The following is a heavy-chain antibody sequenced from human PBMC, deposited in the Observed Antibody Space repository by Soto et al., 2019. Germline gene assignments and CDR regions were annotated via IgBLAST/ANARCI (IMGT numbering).Heavy chain of an antibody. V-gene: IGHV3-30*03. CDR1: GFTFSDYA. Sequence: VQLVESGGGVVQPGRSLRLSCAASGFTFSDYAMHWVRQAPGKGLEWVAVVSHDGRNTHYADSVKGRFTISRDSSKNPVSLVMTSLGAEETAVCYCARGGRQWLVTSDFNYWGQGAPVTVSS. D-gene: IGHD6-19*01. CDR3: ARGGRQWLVTSDFNY. J-gene: IGHJ4*02. CDR2: VSHDGRNT.